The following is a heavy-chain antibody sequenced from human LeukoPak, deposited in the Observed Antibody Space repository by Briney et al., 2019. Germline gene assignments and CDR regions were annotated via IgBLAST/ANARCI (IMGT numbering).Heavy chain of an antibody. CDR1: GYTFTSYA. CDR2: INTNTGNQ. D-gene: IGHD3-3*01. CDR3: ARGPFRLRFLEWLFTTDMDV. V-gene: IGHV7-4-1*02. J-gene: IGHJ6*03. Sequence: ASVKVSCKASGYTFTSYAMNWVRQAPGQGLEWMGWINTNTGNQTYAQGFTGRFVFSLDTSVSTAYLQISSLKAEDTAVYYCARGPFRLRFLEWLFTTDMDVWGKGTTVTVSS.